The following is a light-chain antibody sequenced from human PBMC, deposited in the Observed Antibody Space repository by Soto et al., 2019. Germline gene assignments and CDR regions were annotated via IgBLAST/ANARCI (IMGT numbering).Light chain of an antibody. V-gene: IGKV3-15*01. J-gene: IGKJ2*01. Sequence: EIVMTQSPATLSASPGERVTLSCRASQSVSDNLAWYQQKPGQAPRLLIYGASTRATTIPARFSGSGSGTEFTLTISSLQSEDFAVYYCQQSDTWPYTFGQGTKV. CDR1: QSVSDN. CDR2: GAS. CDR3: QQSDTWPYT.